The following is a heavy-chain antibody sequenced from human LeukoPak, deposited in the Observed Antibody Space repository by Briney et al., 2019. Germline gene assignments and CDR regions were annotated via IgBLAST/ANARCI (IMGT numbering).Heavy chain of an antibody. V-gene: IGHV1-2*04. CDR1: GYTFTGYY. CDR2: INPNSGGT. Sequence: GASVKVSCKASGYTFTGYYMHWVRQAPGQGLEWMGWINPNSGGTNYAQKFQGWVTMTRDTSITTAYMELRRLRSDDTAVYYCARTYYYDSSGENDAFDIWGQGTMVTVSS. J-gene: IGHJ3*02. D-gene: IGHD3-22*01. CDR3: ARTYYYDSSGENDAFDI.